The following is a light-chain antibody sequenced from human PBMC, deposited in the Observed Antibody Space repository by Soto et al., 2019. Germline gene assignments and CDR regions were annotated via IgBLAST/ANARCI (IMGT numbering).Light chain of an antibody. Sequence: EIVVTQSPGTLSLSPVERATLSCMASQSVSSNYLAWYQQKPGQAPRLLIYGASSRATGIPDRFSGSGSGTDFTLTISRLEPEDFAVYYCQQFGSSPPWTFGQGTKVDIK. CDR1: QSVSSNY. CDR2: GAS. CDR3: QQFGSSPPWT. V-gene: IGKV3-20*01. J-gene: IGKJ1*01.